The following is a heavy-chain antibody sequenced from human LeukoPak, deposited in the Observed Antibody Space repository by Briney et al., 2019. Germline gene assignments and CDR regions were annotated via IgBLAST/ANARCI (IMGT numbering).Heavy chain of an antibody. J-gene: IGHJ3*02. V-gene: IGHV4-34*01. CDR2: INHSGST. D-gene: IGHD3-22*01. CDR1: GFTFSDYA. CDR3: ARGTDSSGYYYGDDAFDI. Sequence: PGGSLRLSCAASGFTFSDYAMSWIRQPPGKGLEWIGEINHSGSTNYNPSLKSRVTISVDTSKNQFSLKLSSVTAADTAVYYCARGTDSSGYYYGDDAFDIWGQGTMVTVSS.